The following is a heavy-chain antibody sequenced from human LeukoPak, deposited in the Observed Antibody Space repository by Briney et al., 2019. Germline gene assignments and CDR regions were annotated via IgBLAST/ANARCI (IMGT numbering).Heavy chain of an antibody. V-gene: IGHV4-39*01. CDR2: IYYSGST. Sequence: SETLSLTCTVSGGSISSSSYYWGWIRQPPGKGLEWIGSIYYSGSTYYNPSLKSRVTISVDTSKNQFSLKLSSVTAADTAVYYCARRVVYATFDYWGQGTLVTVSS. CDR3: ARRVVYATFDY. CDR1: GGSISSSSYY. D-gene: IGHD2-8*02. J-gene: IGHJ4*02.